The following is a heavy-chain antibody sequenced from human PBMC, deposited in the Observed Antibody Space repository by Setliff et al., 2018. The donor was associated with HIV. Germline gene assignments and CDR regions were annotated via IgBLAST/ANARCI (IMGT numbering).Heavy chain of an antibody. J-gene: IGHJ5*02. V-gene: IGHV4-59*01. CDR3: ARSIAVAGIGEYWFDP. CDR1: HGSIFGYY. CDR2: IDDSGNT. D-gene: IGHD6-19*01. Sequence: SETLSLTCSVSHGSIFGYYWSWVRQSPGKGLEWSAWIDDSGNTNYNPSLKSRVTISVDTSKNQFSLKLSSVTAADTAVYYCARSIAVAGIGEYWFDPWGQGTLVTVSS.